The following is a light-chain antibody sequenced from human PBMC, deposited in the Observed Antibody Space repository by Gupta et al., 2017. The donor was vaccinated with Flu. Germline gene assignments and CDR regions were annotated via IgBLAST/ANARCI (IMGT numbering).Light chain of an antibody. CDR3: SSYTSTNTVVV. J-gene: IGLJ2*01. V-gene: IGLV2-14*01. CDR2: EVS. CDR1: SSDVGGYDY. Sequence: ITLSCTGTSSDVGGYDYVSWYQQHPGKAPELMIFEVSRRPSGISNRFSGSKSGNTASLTISGLQAEDEAYYYCSSYTSTNTVVVFGGGTKLTVL.